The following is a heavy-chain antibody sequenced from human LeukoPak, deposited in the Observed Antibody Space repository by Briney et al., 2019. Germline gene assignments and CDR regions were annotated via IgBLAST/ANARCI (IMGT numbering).Heavy chain of an antibody. Sequence: GGSLRLSCAASGFTFSSYAMSWVRQAPGKGLECVSVISSSGASTYYADSVKGRFAISRDNSKNTLYLQMNSLRAEDTAVYYCVSRGYSSPWGQGTLVTVSS. V-gene: IGHV3-23*01. J-gene: IGHJ5*02. CDR2: ISSSGAST. D-gene: IGHD5-18*01. CDR1: GFTFSSYA. CDR3: VSRGYSSP.